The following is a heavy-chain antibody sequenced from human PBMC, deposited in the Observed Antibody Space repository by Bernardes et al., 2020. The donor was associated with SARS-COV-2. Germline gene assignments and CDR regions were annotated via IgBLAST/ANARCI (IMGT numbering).Heavy chain of an antibody. CDR1: GFTFSNYN. V-gene: IGHV3-21*04. CDR3: AKDPFPAADTGGWFDP. J-gene: IGHJ5*02. D-gene: IGHD6-13*01. Sequence: GGSLRLSCAASGFTFSNYNMNWVRQAPGKGLEWVSSISRDTTYIYYADSVQGRFTISRDNAKNSLYLQMNSLRAEDTALYYCAKDPFPAADTGGWFDPWGQETLVTVSS. CDR2: ISRDTTYI.